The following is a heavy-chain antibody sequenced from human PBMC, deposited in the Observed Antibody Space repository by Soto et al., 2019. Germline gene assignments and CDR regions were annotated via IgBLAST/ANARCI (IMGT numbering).Heavy chain of an antibody. CDR2: IYYSGST. V-gene: IGHV4-31*03. Sequence: QVQLQESGPGLVKPSQTLSLTCTVSGGSISRGAYYWSWIRQHPGKGLEWIGYIYYSGSTYYNPSLKRRVTISVDTSKNQFSLKMISVTAADTAVYYCARWWSGSRQGFDPWGQGTLVTVSS. D-gene: IGHD3-3*01. CDR1: GGSISRGAYY. CDR3: ARWWSGSRQGFDP. J-gene: IGHJ5*02.